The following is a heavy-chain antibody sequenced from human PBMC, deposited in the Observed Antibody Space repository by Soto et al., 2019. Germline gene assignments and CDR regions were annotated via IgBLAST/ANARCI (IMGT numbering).Heavy chain of an antibody. Sequence: QVQLVQSGAEVKKPGASVKVSCKASGYTVTTYYMHWVQQAPGQGLEWLGVINPSGGSTTYAQKFQGRVPMTRDASTSTVYMELSSLRSEDTAVYYCARGSSSTDRRVDFWGQGTLVTVSS. CDR1: GYTVTTYY. V-gene: IGHV1-46*01. J-gene: IGHJ4*02. CDR2: INPSGGST. D-gene: IGHD1-1*01. CDR3: ARGSSSTDRRVDF.